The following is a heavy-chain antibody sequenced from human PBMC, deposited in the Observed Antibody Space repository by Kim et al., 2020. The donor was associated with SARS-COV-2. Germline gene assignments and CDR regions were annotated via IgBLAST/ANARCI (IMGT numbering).Heavy chain of an antibody. Sequence: SETLSLTCTVSGGSISSYYWSWIRQPPGKGLEWIGYIYYSGSTNYNPSLKSRVTISVDTSKNQFSLKLSSVTAADTAVYYCARFYGSGSQYYFDYWGQGTLVTVSS. V-gene: IGHV4-59*13. CDR3: ARFYGSGSQYYFDY. CDR1: GGSISSYY. CDR2: IYYSGST. J-gene: IGHJ4*02. D-gene: IGHD3-10*01.